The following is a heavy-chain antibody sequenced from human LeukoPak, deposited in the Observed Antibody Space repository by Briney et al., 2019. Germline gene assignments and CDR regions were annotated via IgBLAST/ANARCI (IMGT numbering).Heavy chain of an antibody. D-gene: IGHD4-17*01. CDR1: GFIFSNYW. V-gene: IGHV3-7*01. CDR3: ATVGAVTDGAFDV. Sequence: PGGSLRPSCAASGFIFSNYWTTWVRQAPGMGLDWVANIKQDGSEKYYVVSVKGRFTISRDNAKNSLYLQMNSLRVEDTAIYYCATVGAVTDGAFDVWGQGTMVTVSS. J-gene: IGHJ3*01. CDR2: IKQDGSEK.